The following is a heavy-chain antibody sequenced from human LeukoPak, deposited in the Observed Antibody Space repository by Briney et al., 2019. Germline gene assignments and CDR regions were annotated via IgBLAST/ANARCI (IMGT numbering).Heavy chain of an antibody. CDR3: ARDLVGVVPPTRVQPGGY. J-gene: IGHJ4*02. Sequence: GASVKVSCKASGYTFTNYGINWVRQAPGQGLEWMGWISAYNGNTSYVQNLQGRLTMTTDTSTSTAYMELRSLRSDDTAVYYCARDLVGVVPPTRVQPGGYWGQGTLVTVSS. CDR2: ISAYNGNT. D-gene: IGHD2-2*01. CDR1: GYTFTNYG. V-gene: IGHV1-18*01.